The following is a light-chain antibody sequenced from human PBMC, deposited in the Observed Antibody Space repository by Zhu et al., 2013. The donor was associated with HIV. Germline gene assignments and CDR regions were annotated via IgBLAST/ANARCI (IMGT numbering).Light chain of an antibody. CDR1: SSNIGNNY. CDR2: DNN. J-gene: IGLJ2*01. CDR3: GTWDDSLNTVV. V-gene: IGLV1-51*01. Sequence: QSVMTQPPSVSAAPGQKVTISCSGSSSNIGNNYVSWYQHLPGRGPKLLISDNNKRPSGIPDRFSGSKSGTSATLAITGLQTGDEGDYYCGTWDDSLNTVVFGGGTKLTVL.